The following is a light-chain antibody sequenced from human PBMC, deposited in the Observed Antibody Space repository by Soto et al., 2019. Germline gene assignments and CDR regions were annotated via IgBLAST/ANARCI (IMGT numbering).Light chain of an antibody. Sequence: DLQVTQSPSSLSAYVGDRVTITCRASQDIGNYLAWIQQKPGKAPKSLIHAASSLQSGVPSKFSGSGSGTDFTLTINSLQPEDFATYYCQQYNSYPLTFGGGTKVEIK. CDR3: QQYNSYPLT. CDR1: QDIGNY. CDR2: AAS. V-gene: IGKV1-16*02. J-gene: IGKJ4*01.